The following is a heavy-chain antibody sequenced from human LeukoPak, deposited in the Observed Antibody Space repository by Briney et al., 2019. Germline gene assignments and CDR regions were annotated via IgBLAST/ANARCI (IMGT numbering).Heavy chain of an antibody. CDR3: ARDGSGSGRPYYGY. J-gene: IGHJ4*02. CDR2: ISAYNGNT. D-gene: IGHD3-10*01. Sequence: GASVKVSWKASGYTFTSYGISWVRQAPGQGLEWMGWISAYNGNTNYAQKLQGRVTMTTDTSTSTAYMELRSLRSDDTAVYYCARDGSGSGRPYYGYWGQGTLVTVSS. V-gene: IGHV1-18*01. CDR1: GYTFTSYG.